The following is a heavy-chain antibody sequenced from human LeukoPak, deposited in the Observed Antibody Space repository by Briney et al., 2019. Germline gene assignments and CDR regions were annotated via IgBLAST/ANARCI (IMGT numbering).Heavy chain of an antibody. CDR3: ARGCGGDCRYY. CDR1: GFTFSSYW. Sequence: GGSLRLSCAASGFTFSSYWMHWVRQAPGKGLVWVSRINSDGSSTNYADSVKGRFTISRDNAKNTLYLQMNSLRAEDTAVYYCARGCGGDCRYYWGQGTLVTVSS. D-gene: IGHD2-21*02. J-gene: IGHJ4*02. V-gene: IGHV3-74*01. CDR2: INSDGSST.